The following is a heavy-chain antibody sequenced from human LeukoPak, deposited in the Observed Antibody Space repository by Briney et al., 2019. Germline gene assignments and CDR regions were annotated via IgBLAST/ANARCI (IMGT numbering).Heavy chain of an antibody. CDR1: GGSLSTFY. V-gene: IGHV4-59*12. CDR2: ISHSGST. D-gene: IGHD3-22*01. Sequence: QVQLQESGPELVKPSETLSLTCTVAGGSLSTFYWSWIRQPPGKGLEWIAYISHSGSTSYNPFLKSRVVMSVDTSKNQFSLKLSSVTAADTAVYYCARSVSTYYFDYWGQGTLVTVSS. J-gene: IGHJ4*02. CDR3: ARSVSTYYFDY.